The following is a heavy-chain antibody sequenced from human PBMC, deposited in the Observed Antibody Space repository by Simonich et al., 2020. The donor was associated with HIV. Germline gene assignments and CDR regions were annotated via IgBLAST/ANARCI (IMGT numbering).Heavy chain of an antibody. Sequence: QVQLVQSGAEVKKPGSSVKVSCKASGGTFSSFAISWVRQAPGLGLEWVGRIIPIFGTANYAQMFQGRVTITADESTSTAYMGLSSLRSEDTGIYYCARKGGGRGVYYFDYWGQRTLVTVSS. CDR3: ARKGGGRGVYYFDY. D-gene: IGHD3-10*01. J-gene: IGHJ4*02. CDR1: GGTFSSFA. CDR2: IIPIFGTA. V-gene: IGHV1-69*13.